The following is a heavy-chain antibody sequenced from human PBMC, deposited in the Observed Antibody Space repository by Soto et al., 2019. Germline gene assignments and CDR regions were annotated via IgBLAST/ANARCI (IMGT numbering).Heavy chain of an antibody. V-gene: IGHV1-2*04. Sequence: ASVKVSCKASGYTFTGYYIHWVRQAPGQGLEWMGWINPNSGGTSYAQKFQGWVTMTRDTSISTAYMELSRLISDDTAVYYCARDNCSGGSCYSDAHMDVWGQGTTVTVSS. CDR1: GYTFTGYY. D-gene: IGHD2-15*01. J-gene: IGHJ6*02. CDR2: INPNSGGT. CDR3: ARDNCSGGSCYSDAHMDV.